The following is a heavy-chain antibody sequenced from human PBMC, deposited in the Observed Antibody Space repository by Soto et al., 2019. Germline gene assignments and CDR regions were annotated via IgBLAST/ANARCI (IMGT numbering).Heavy chain of an antibody. J-gene: IGHJ4*02. D-gene: IGHD2-2*01. V-gene: IGHV4-34*01. Sequence: SETLSLTCAVYGGSFSGYYWSWIRQPPGKGLEWIGEINHSGSTNYNPSLKSRVTISVDTSKNQFSLKLSSVTAADTAVYYCARGNDLADIVVVPAAMQGNYYFDYWGQGTLVTVSS. CDR2: INHSGST. CDR1: GGSFSGYY. CDR3: ARGNDLADIVVVPAAMQGNYYFDY.